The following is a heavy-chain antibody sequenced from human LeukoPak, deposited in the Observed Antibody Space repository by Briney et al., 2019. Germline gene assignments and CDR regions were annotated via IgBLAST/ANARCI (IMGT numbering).Heavy chain of an antibody. D-gene: IGHD3-16*01. CDR2: FYNSGST. V-gene: IGHV4-4*07. CDR3: ARVGDYALKD. Sequence: SETLSLTCSVSGASISNYYWSWIRQPAGKGLEFIGLFYNSGSTNCNPSLRSRVTMSVDTSKNQFSLKLSSVTAADTAVYYCARVGDYALKDWGQGALVTVSS. CDR1: GASISNYY. J-gene: IGHJ4*02.